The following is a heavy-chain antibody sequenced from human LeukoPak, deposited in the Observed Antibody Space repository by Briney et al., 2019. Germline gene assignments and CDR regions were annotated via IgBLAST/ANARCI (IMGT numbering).Heavy chain of an antibody. J-gene: IGHJ4*02. CDR1: GFTVSSNY. CDR3: AREASSGWYLVY. Sequence: GGSLRLSCAASGFTVSSNYMCWVRQAPGKGLEWVSIIYSGGNTYYADSVKGRFTTSRDNSKNTLYLQMNSLRVEDTAVYYCAREASSGWYLVYWGQGTLVTVSS. CDR2: IYSGGNT. V-gene: IGHV3-53*01. D-gene: IGHD6-19*01.